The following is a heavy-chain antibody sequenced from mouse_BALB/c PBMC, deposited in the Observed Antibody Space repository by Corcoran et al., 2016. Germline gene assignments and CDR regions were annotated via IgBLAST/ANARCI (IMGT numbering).Heavy chain of an antibody. CDR1: GYSFTSYY. V-gene: IGHV1-66*01. D-gene: IGHD3-2*01. CDR2: IFPGSGNT. Sequence: QVQLQHSGPELVKPGASVKISCKASGYSFTSYYIHWVKQRPGQGLEWIGWIFPGSGNTKYNEKFKGKATLTADTSSSTAYMQLSSLTSEDSAVYFCAKTARATYYFDYWGQGTTLTVSS. CDR3: AKTARATYYFDY. J-gene: IGHJ2*01.